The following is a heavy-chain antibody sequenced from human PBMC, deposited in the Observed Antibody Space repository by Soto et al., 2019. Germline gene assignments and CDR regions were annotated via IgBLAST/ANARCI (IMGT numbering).Heavy chain of an antibody. V-gene: IGHV2-5*02. Sequence: SGPTLVNPTQTLALTCTFSGFSLTSNDVGVGWIRQPPGKALEWLALIYWDDDKRYSPSLKSRLTITKDTSKNQVVLRMTNMDPVDTATYYCAHSRYSRSSFDYWGQGTLVTVSS. D-gene: IGHD6-6*01. CDR2: IYWDDDK. CDR3: AHSRYSRSSFDY. CDR1: GFSLTSNDVG. J-gene: IGHJ4*02.